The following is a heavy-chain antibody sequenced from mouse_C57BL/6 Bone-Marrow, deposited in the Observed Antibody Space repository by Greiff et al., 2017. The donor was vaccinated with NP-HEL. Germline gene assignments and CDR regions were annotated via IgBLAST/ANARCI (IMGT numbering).Heavy chain of an antibody. Sequence: QVQLQQPGAELVRPGTSVKLSCKASGYTFTSYWMHWVKQRPGQGLEWIGVIDPSDSYTNYNQKFKGTATLAVDTSSSTAYMQLSSLTSEDSAVYYCARSYGLAYWGQGTLVTVSA. D-gene: IGHD1-1*02. J-gene: IGHJ3*01. V-gene: IGHV1-59*01. CDR2: IDPSDSYT. CDR3: ARSYGLAY. CDR1: GYTFTSYW.